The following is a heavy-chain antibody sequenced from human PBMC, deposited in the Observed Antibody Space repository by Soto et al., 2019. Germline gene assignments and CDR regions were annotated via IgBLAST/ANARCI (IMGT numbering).Heavy chain of an antibody. CDR2: INAGNGNT. Sequence: GASVKVSCKESGYTFTSYAMHWVRQAPGQRLEWMGWINAGNGNTKYSQKFQGRVTITRDTSASTAYMELSSLRSEDTAVYYCARADYYDSSGYPAPFDYWGQGTLVTVSS. CDR1: GYTFTSYA. J-gene: IGHJ4*02. V-gene: IGHV1-3*01. D-gene: IGHD3-22*01. CDR3: ARADYYDSSGYPAPFDY.